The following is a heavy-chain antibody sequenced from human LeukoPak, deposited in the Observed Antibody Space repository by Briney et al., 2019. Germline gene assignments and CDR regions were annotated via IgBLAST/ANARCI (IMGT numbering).Heavy chain of an antibody. D-gene: IGHD6-13*01. J-gene: IGHJ3*02. CDR2: IYTSGST. CDR3: VKYSSSWSDAFDI. CDR1: GGSISSGSYY. V-gene: IGHV4-61*02. Sequence: PSQTLSLTCTVSGGSISSGSYYWSWIRQPAGKGLEWIGRIYTSGSTNYNPSLKSRVTMSVDTSKNQFSLKLSSVTAADTAVYYCVKYSSSWSDAFDIWGQGTMVTVSS.